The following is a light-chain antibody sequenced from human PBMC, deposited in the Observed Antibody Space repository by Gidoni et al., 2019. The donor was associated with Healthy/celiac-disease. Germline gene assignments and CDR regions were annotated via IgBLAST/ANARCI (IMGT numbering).Light chain of an antibody. CDR2: VAS. V-gene: IGKV3-20*01. Sequence: EIVLTQSPGTLSLSPGERATLSCRASQSVSSSYLAWYQQKPGQAPRLPIYVASSMATGIPDRFSGSGSGTDFTLTISRLEPEDFAVDYCQQYGSSPWTFGQGTKVEIK. CDR3: QQYGSSPWT. J-gene: IGKJ1*01. CDR1: QSVSSSY.